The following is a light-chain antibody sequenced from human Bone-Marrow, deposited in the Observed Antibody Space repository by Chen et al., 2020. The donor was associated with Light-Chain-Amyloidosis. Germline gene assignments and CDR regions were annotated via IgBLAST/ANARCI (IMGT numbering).Light chain of an antibody. CDR2: GSS. Sequence: EIVLTQSPGTLYLSPGEGANLSCRASQTISSNYLTWYQQKFGQAPRLLIYGSSSRATGIPDRCTGSGSGTDFTLTINRLEPEDFAMYYCQQYGTSPLTFGGGTKVEIK. CDR1: QTISSNY. V-gene: IGKV3-20*01. J-gene: IGKJ4*01. CDR3: QQYGTSPLT.